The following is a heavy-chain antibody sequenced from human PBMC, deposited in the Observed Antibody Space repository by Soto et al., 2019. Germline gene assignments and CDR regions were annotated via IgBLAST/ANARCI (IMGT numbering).Heavy chain of an antibody. J-gene: IGHJ4*02. CDR3: ARRYGDYQLDY. CDR1: GGSISSNSYY. Sequence: SETRSLTCTVCGGSISSNSYYWGWIRQPPGKGLEWIGSIFYSGSTYYNPSLKSRVTISVDTSKNQFSLKLSSVTAADTAVYYCARRYGDYQLDYWGQGTLVT. D-gene: IGHD4-17*01. CDR2: IFYSGST. V-gene: IGHV4-39*01.